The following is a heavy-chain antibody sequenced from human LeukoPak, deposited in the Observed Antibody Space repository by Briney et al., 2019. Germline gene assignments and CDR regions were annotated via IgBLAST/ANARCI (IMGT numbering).Heavy chain of an antibody. V-gene: IGHV4-59*01. CDR2: IFYSGSS. Sequence: PSETLSLTCTVSGDSLNSYYWSWIRQPPGEGLQWIGYIFYSGSSNYNASLRSRVAISVDTSKNQFSLKLTSVTAADTAVYYCAGRAVRFFDYWGQGILVTVSS. D-gene: IGHD6-19*01. CDR1: GDSLNSYY. J-gene: IGHJ4*02. CDR3: AGRAVRFFDY.